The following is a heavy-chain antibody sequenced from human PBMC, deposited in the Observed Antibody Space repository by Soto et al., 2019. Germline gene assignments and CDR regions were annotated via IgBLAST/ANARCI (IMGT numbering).Heavy chain of an antibody. Sequence: QLQLQESGSGLVKPSQTLSLTCTVSGGSINSGGYSWIWIRQPPGKGLEWIGYIYHTGNTFYKPSLQSRVTISVDQSKNQVSLSLGSVTAADTAMYYCARVERTLSTPFAYGMDVWGQGTTVTVSS. CDR3: ARVERTLSTPFAYGMDV. J-gene: IGHJ6*02. CDR2: IYHTGNT. CDR1: GGSINSGGYS. D-gene: IGHD2-2*01. V-gene: IGHV4-30-2*01.